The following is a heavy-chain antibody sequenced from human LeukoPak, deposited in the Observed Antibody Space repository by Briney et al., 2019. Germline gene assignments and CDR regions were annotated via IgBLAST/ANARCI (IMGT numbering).Heavy chain of an antibody. V-gene: IGHV3-21*01. Sequence: GGSLGLSCAASGFTFSSYSMNWVRQAPGKGLEWVSSISSSSSYIYYADSVKGRFTISRDNAKNSLYLQMNSLRAEDTAVYYCARVKRNYYDILTGPLEDAFDIWGQGTMVTVSS. CDR3: ARVKRNYYDILTGPLEDAFDI. D-gene: IGHD3-9*01. J-gene: IGHJ3*02. CDR1: GFTFSSYS. CDR2: ISSSSSYI.